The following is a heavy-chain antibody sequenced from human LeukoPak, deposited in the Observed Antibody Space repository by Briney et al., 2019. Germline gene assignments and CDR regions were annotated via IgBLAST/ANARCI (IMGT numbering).Heavy chain of an antibody. D-gene: IGHD3-3*01. CDR3: ARGGSYYDFWSGYLSDDY. J-gene: IGHJ4*02. V-gene: IGHV4-34*01. Sequence: PGGSLRLSCAASGFTFSSYAMSWVRQAPGKGLEWIGEINHSGSTNYNPSLKSRVTISVDTSKNQFSLKLSSVTAADTAVYYCARGGSYYDFWSGYLSDDYWGQGTLVTVSS. CDR2: INHSGST. CDR1: GFTFSSYA.